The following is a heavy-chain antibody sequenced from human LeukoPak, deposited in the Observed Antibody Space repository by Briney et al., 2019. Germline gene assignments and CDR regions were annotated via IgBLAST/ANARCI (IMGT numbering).Heavy chain of an antibody. Sequence: GGSLRLSCAASGFTFNIYAMSWVRQAPGKGLEWVSSITSSGTGTFYADSVKGRFTISRDNSESTLYLQMSSLRAEDTAVYYCARDVRNGYNPEWFDPWGQGTLVTVSS. V-gene: IGHV3-23*01. J-gene: IGHJ5*02. D-gene: IGHD5-24*01. CDR2: ITSSGTGT. CDR1: GFTFNIYA. CDR3: ARDVRNGYNPEWFDP.